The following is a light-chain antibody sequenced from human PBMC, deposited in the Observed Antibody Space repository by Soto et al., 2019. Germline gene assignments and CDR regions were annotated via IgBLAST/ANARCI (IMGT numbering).Light chain of an antibody. Sequence: ENVLKQSPGTLSLSPEERATLSCRASQSVSGSYLAWYQQKPGQAPRLLIYGASSRATGIPDRFSGGGSGTDFTLTISSLEPEDFAVYYCQQRSNWPRTFGQGTKVDI. CDR1: QSVSGSY. CDR2: GAS. J-gene: IGKJ1*01. CDR3: QQRSNWPRT. V-gene: IGKV3D-20*02.